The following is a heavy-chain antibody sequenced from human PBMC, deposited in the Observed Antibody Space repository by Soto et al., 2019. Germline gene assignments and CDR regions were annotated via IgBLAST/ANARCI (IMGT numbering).Heavy chain of an antibody. D-gene: IGHD3-22*01. CDR2: IIPIFGTA. Sequence: SLKVSCKASGGTFSSYAISWVRQAPGQGLEWMGGIIPIFGTANYAQKCQGRVTITADESTSTAYMELSSLRSEDTAVYYCALDYDSSGYYYRPDAFDIWGQGTMVTVSS. CDR1: GGTFSSYA. CDR3: ALDYDSSGYYYRPDAFDI. V-gene: IGHV1-69*13. J-gene: IGHJ3*02.